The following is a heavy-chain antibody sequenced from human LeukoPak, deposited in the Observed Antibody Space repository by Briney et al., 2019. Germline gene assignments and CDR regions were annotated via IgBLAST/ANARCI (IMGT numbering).Heavy chain of an antibody. J-gene: IGHJ4*02. CDR1: GFAFSSYW. Sequence: GGSLRLSCAASGFAFSSYWMSWVRQAAGKGLEWVANINQDGSEKYYVDSVKGRFTISRDNAKNSLYLQMNSLKDEDTSVYYCAKALYSGGSNGVDSWGQGTLVTVSS. CDR2: INQDGSEK. CDR3: AKALYSGGSNGVDS. D-gene: IGHD2-15*01. V-gene: IGHV3-7*02.